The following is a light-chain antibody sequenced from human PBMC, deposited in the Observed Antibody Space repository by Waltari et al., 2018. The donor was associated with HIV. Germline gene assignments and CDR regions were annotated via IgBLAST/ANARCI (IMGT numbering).Light chain of an antibody. V-gene: IGLV3-1*01. CDR2: QDR. Sequence: SYDLTQPPSVSVSPGQTASITCPGATMGDKYASWYQQKAGQSPVLVIFQDRQRPSGTPDRFSGSNAGNTATLTISGTQAMDEADYYCQAWDSNTAHVLFGGGTKVTVL. CDR1: TMGDKY. CDR3: QAWDSNTAHVL. J-gene: IGLJ2*01.